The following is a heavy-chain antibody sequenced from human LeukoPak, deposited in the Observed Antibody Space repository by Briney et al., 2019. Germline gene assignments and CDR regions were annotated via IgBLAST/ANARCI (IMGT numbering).Heavy chain of an antibody. CDR1: GFTFSSYS. CDR3: AKVREAVAGLPERDY. D-gene: IGHD6-19*01. CDR2: ISSSSSYI. Sequence: TGGSLRLSCAASGFTFSSYSMSWVRQAPGKGLEWVSSISSSSSYIYYADSVKGRFTISRDTSKNTLYLQMNSLRAEDTAVYYCAKVREAVAGLPERDYWGQGTLVTVFS. V-gene: IGHV3-21*01. J-gene: IGHJ4*02.